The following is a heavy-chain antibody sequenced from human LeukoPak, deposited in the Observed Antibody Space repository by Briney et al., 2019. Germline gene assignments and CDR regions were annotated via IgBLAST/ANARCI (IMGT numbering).Heavy chain of an antibody. CDR3: ARHYGSGSYYRKGTVLFDY. J-gene: IGHJ4*02. CDR1: GASISSYY. CDR2: IYYSGST. Sequence: SETLSLTCTVSGASISSYYWSWIRQPPGKGLEWIGYIYYSGSTNYNPSLKSRVTISVDTSKNQFSLKPSSVTAADTAVYYCARHYGSGSYYRKGTVLFDYWGQGTLVTVSS. V-gene: IGHV4-59*01. D-gene: IGHD3-10*01.